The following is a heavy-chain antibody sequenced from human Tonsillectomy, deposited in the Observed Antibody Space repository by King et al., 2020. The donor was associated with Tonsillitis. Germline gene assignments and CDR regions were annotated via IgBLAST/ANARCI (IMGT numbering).Heavy chain of an antibody. V-gene: IGHV3-30*02. CDR2: IRYDGGNK. Sequence: VQLVESGGGVVQPGGSLRLSCAASGFTFSSYGMHWVRQAPGKGLEWVAFIRYDGGNKYYADSVKGRFTISRDNSKNTLYLQMNSLRAEDTAVYYCAKDGYGMGVWGQGTTVTVSS. J-gene: IGHJ6*02. CDR1: GFTFSSYG. CDR3: AKDGYGMGV.